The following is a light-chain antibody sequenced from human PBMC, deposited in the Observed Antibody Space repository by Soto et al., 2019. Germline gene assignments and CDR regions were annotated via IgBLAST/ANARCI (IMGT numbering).Light chain of an antibody. CDR3: QQYGSSST. J-gene: IGKJ1*01. CDR2: GAS. CDR1: QSVRIN. V-gene: IGKV3-20*01. Sequence: EIVMTQSPATLAVSPGERATLSCRASQSVRINVAWYQQKNGQAPRLLVYGASTRASGIPDRFSGRGSGTDFTLTISRLEPEDYAVYYCQQYGSSSTFGQGTKVDIK.